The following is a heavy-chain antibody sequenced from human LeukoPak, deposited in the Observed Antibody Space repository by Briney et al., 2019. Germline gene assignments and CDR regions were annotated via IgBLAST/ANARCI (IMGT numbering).Heavy chain of an antibody. J-gene: IGHJ4*02. V-gene: IGHV3-33*06. CDR2: IWYDGSNK. CDR1: GFTFSSYG. D-gene: IGHD3-22*01. Sequence: GGSLRLSCAASGFTFSSYGMYWVRQAPGKGLEWVAVIWYDGSNKYYADSVKGRFTISRDNSKNTLYLQMNSLRAEDTAVYYCAKDTYYYDSSGLRFDYWGQGTLVTVSS. CDR3: AKDTYYYDSSGLRFDY.